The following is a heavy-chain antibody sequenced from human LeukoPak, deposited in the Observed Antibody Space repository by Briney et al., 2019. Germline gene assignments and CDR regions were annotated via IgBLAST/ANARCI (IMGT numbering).Heavy chain of an antibody. CDR2: IYYSGST. V-gene: IGHV4-59*12. D-gene: IGHD6-13*01. Sequence: NPSETLSLTCTVSGGSISSYYWSWIRQPPGKGLEWIGYIYYSGSTNYNPSLKSRVTISVDTSKNQFSLKLSSVTAADTAVYYCARVAAAGRAAFDIWGQGTMVTVSS. CDR1: GGSISSYY. J-gene: IGHJ3*02. CDR3: ARVAAAGRAAFDI.